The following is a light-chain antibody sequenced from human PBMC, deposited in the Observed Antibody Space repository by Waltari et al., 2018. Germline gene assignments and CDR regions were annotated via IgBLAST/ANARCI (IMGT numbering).Light chain of an antibody. Sequence: QSVLTQPPSASGTPGQGVTISCSGGASNIGNNVLNWYQKVPGKAPKLLIYRNDRRPAGVPDRFSGSKSGTSASLAISGLQSEDEADYYCAAWDDSLNGRWVFGGGTKVTVL. CDR2: RND. CDR1: ASNIGNNV. J-gene: IGLJ3*02. V-gene: IGLV1-44*01. CDR3: AAWDDSLNGRWV.